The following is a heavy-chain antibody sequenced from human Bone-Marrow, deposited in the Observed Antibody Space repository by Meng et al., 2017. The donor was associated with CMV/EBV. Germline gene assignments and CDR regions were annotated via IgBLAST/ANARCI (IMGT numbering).Heavy chain of an antibody. CDR2: INPNSGGT. J-gene: IGHJ5*02. CDR3: ASLRITIFGVVRFDP. Sequence: ASVKVSCKASGYTFTSYDINWVRQATGQGLEWMGWINPNSGGTNYAQKFQGRVTMTRDTSISTAYMELSRLRSDDTAVYYCASLRITIFGVVRFDPWGQGTLVTVSS. V-gene: IGHV1-2*02. CDR1: GYTFTSYD. D-gene: IGHD3-3*01.